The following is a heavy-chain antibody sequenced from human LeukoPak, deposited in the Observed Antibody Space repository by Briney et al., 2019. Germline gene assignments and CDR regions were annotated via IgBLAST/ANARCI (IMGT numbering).Heavy chain of an antibody. J-gene: IGHJ4*02. CDR3: ARDDGVDNLLWFGENGPGRGGSDY. D-gene: IGHD3-10*01. Sequence: PGGSLRLSCAASGFTFSSYSMNWVRQAAGKGLEWDSYISSSSSTIYYADSVKGRFTISRDNAKNSLYLQMNSLRAEDTAVYYCARDDGVDNLLWFGENGPGRGGSDYWGQGTLVTVSS. CDR2: ISSSSSTI. CDR1: GFTFSSYS. V-gene: IGHV3-48*04.